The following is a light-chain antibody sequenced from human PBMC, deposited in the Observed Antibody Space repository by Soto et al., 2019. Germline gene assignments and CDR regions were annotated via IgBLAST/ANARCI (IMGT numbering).Light chain of an antibody. CDR1: SSNIGSNT. V-gene: IGLV1-44*01. J-gene: IGLJ3*02. Sequence: QSVLTQAPSASGTPGQRVAISCSGSSSNIGSNTVNWYQHLPGTAPKLLIYNNNQRPSGVPDRFSGSKSATSASLSISGLQSEDEADYYCACSDNTVSGWVFGGGTKLTVL. CDR3: ACSDNTVSGWV. CDR2: NNN.